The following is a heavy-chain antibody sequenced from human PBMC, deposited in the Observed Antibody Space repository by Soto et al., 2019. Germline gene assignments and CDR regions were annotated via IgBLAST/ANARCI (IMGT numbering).Heavy chain of an antibody. Sequence: AVKVSCKTSGGTFSSYSVSWVRQAPGQGLEWMGGIIPIFGIPTYAQKFQVRVTISADESTSTASMELSGLRSEDTAIYYCTRGHGFNGASFDYWGQGTLVTVSS. CDR2: IIPIFGIP. V-gene: IGHV1-69*13. D-gene: IGHD2-8*01. J-gene: IGHJ4*02. CDR1: GGTFSSYS. CDR3: TRGHGFNGASFDY.